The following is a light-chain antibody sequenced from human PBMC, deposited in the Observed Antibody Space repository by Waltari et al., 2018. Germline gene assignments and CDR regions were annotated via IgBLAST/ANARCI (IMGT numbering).Light chain of an antibody. V-gene: IGKV3-15*01. CDR1: QNVTTN. CDR2: GAS. J-gene: IGKJ1*01. CDR3: QHHTRSLWT. Sequence: VVTQSLAPLSLSPGERSTLSCMASQNVTTNLAWYQQKPGQAPRLLIYGASTRATDTPTRFSGSGSGTEFTLTISSLQSEDFAVYYCQHHTRSLWTFGQGTKVEI.